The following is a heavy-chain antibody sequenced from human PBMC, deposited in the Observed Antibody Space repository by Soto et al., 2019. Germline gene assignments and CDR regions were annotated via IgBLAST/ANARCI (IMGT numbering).Heavy chain of an antibody. D-gene: IGHD2-2*01. CDR2: ISAYNGNT. Sequence: ASVKVSCKASGYTFTSYGISWVRQAPGQGLEWMGWISAYNGNTNYAQKLQGRVTMTTDTSTSTAYMELRSLRSDDTAVYYCARRIIVVFPAVMSDYYYYYMDVWGKGTRDPVSS. CDR3: ARRIIVVFPAVMSDYYYYYMDV. CDR1: GYTFTSYG. J-gene: IGHJ6*03. V-gene: IGHV1-18*01.